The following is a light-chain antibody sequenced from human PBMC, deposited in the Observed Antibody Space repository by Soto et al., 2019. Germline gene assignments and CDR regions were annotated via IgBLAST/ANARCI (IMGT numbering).Light chain of an antibody. CDR1: QSVLYTSNNKNY. V-gene: IGKV4-1*01. J-gene: IGKJ2*01. CDR2: WAF. Sequence: DTVMTQSPDSLAVALGERATINCKSSQSVLYTSNNKNYLAWYQQKPGQPPTLLISWAFIRESGVPDRFSGSGSGTAFTLTINRVQAEDVSVYYCQQFYHTHPYTFGKGTRLEIK. CDR3: QQFYHTHPYT.